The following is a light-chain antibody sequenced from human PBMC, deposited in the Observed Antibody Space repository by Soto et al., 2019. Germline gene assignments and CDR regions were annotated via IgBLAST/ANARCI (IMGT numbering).Light chain of an antibody. CDR2: DAS. V-gene: IGKV3-11*01. CDR1: QSVSSN. J-gene: IGKJ5*01. Sequence: EIVLTQSPATLSLSPGERATLSCRASQSVSSNLAWYQQKPGQAPRLLIYDASNGATGIPARFSGSGSGTDFTLTISRLEPEDFAVYYCQRGDTFGQGTRLEIK. CDR3: QRGDT.